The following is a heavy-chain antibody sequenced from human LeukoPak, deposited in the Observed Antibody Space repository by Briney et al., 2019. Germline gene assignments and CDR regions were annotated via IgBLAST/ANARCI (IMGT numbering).Heavy chain of an antibody. CDR2: IIPRFTP. CDR1: GGTFSNNA. CDR3: AGLGYGGYGPRSRFDN. J-gene: IGHJ4*02. Sequence: RASVRVSCKASGGTFSNNAISWVRQAPGQGLEWMGGIIPRFTPNYAQHFQGRVTITTDEATTTAYLELSNLRSDDTAVYYCAGLGYGGYGPRSRFDNWGQGTLITVST. D-gene: IGHD5-12*01. V-gene: IGHV1-69*05.